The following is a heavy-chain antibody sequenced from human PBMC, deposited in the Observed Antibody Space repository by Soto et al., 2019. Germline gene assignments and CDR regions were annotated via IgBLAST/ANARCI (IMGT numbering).Heavy chain of an antibody. V-gene: IGHV1-69*13. CDR3: AHLNRFGELSFGWFDP. D-gene: IGHD3-16*01. CDR2: IIPIFGTA. CDR1: GGTFSSYA. Sequence: SVKVSCKASGGTFSSYAISWVRQAPGQGLEWMGGIIPIFGTANYAQKFQGRVTITADESTSTAYMELSSLRSEDTAVYYCAHLNRFGELSFGWFDPCGQGTLVAFSS. J-gene: IGHJ5*02.